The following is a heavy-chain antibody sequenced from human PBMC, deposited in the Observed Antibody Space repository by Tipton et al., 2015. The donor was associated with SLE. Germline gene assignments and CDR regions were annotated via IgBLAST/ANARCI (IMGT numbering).Heavy chain of an antibody. Sequence: SLRLSCAASGFTFSDYYMSWIRQAPGKGLEWVSYISSSSSYTNYADSVKGRFTISRDNSKNTLYLQMNSLRAEDTAVYYCAKDRVGSSGWYRYFQHWGQGTLVTVSS. V-gene: IGHV3-11*05. CDR1: GFTFSDYY. J-gene: IGHJ1*01. CDR2: ISSSSSYT. CDR3: AKDRVGSSGWYRYFQH. D-gene: IGHD6-19*01.